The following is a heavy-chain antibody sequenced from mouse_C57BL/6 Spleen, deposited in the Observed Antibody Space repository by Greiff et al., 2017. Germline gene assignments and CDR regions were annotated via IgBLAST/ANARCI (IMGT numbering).Heavy chain of an antibody. CDR2: INSDGSST. CDR3: ARGSAIYDGYYSYFDY. CDR1: GFTFSDYY. J-gene: IGHJ2*01. D-gene: IGHD2-3*01. Sequence: EVKLMESEGGLVQPGSSMKLSCTASGFTFSDYYMAWVRQVPEKGLEWVANINSDGSSTYYLDSLKSRFIISRDNAKNILYLQMSSLKSEDTATYYCARGSAIYDGYYSYFDYWGQGTTLTVSS. V-gene: IGHV5-16*01.